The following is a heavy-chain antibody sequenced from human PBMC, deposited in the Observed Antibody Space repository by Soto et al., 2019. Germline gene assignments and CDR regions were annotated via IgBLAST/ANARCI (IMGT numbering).Heavy chain of an antibody. V-gene: IGHV1-69*02. J-gene: IGHJ3*02. CDR1: GGTFSSYT. CDR2: IIPILGIA. CDR3: ARWVEDIIVVPTAGDAFDI. D-gene: IGHD2-2*01. Sequence: QVQLVQSGAEVKKPGSSVKVSCKASGGTFSSYTISWVRQAPGQGLEWMGRIIPILGIANYAQKFEGRVTITANKSTRTASMELSSLRTEDTAVYYCARWVEDIIVVPTAGDAFDIWGQGTMVTVSS.